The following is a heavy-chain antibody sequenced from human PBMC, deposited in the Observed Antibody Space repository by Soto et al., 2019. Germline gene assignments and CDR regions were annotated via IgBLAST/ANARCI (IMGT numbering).Heavy chain of an antibody. D-gene: IGHD3-9*01. J-gene: IGHJ5*02. V-gene: IGHV1-3*01. CDR3: ARGDYDILTGYSLNWFDP. CDR2: INAGNGNT. Sequence: QVQLVQSGAEVKKPGASVKVSCKASGYTFTRYAIHWVRQAPGQRLEWMGWINAGNGNTKYSQKFQGRVTITRDTSVSTAYMELSSLRSEDTAVYYCARGDYDILTGYSLNWFDPWGQGTLVTVSS. CDR1: GYTFTRYA.